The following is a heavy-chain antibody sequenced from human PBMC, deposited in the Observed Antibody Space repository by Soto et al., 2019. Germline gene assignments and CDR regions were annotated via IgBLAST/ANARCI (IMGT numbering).Heavy chain of an antibody. CDR3: ARGTLVATTEWFDY. Sequence: SETLSLTCTVSGGSISSYYWSWIRQPAGKGLEWIGRIYTSGSTNYNPSLKSRVTMSVDTSKNQFSLKLSSVTAADTAVYYCARGTLVATTEWFDYWGQGTLATVSS. V-gene: IGHV4-4*07. D-gene: IGHD5-12*01. CDR1: GGSISSYY. CDR2: IYTSGST. J-gene: IGHJ4*02.